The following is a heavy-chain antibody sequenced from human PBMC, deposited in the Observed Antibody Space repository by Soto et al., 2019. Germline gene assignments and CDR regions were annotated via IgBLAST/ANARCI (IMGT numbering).Heavy chain of an antibody. J-gene: IGHJ4*02. Sequence: SETLSLTCTVSGGSISSGGYSWSWIRQPPGKDLEWIGYIYHGESTYYNPSLKSRVTISVDRSKNQFSLKLSSVTAADTAVYYCARAEGGIFDYWGQGTLVTVSS. CDR3: ARAEGGIFDY. V-gene: IGHV4-30-2*01. CDR2: IYHGEST. CDR1: GGSISSGGYS.